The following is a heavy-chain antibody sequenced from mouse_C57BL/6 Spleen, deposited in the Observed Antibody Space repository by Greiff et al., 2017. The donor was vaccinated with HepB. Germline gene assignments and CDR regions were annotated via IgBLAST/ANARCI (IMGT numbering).Heavy chain of an antibody. CDR3: ASDDYYYFDY. Sequence: EVKLQESGPGLVKPSQSLSLTCSVTGYSITSGYYWNWIRQFPGNKLEWMGYISYDGSNNYNPSLKNRISITRDTSKNQFFLKLNSVTTEDTATYYCASDDYYYFDYWGQGTTLTVSS. J-gene: IGHJ2*01. CDR1: GYSITSGYY. D-gene: IGHD2-4*01. CDR2: ISYDGSN. V-gene: IGHV3-6*01.